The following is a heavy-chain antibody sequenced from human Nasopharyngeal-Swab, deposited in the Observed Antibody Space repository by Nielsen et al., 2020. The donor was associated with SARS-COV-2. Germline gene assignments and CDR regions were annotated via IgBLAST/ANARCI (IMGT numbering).Heavy chain of an antibody. CDR3: AKQIVVPAAPYFDY. Sequence: GGSLRLSCAASGFTFDDYAMHWVRQAPGKGLEWVSGISWNSGSTGYADSVKGRFTISRDNAKNSLYLQMNSLRAEDTALYYCAKQIVVPAAPYFDYWGQGTLVTVSS. J-gene: IGHJ4*02. CDR1: GFTFDDYA. CDR2: ISWNSGST. V-gene: IGHV3-9*01. D-gene: IGHD2-2*01.